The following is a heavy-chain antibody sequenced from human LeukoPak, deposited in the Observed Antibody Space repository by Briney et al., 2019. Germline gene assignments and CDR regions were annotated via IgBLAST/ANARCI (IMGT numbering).Heavy chain of an antibody. D-gene: IGHD3-10*01. CDR1: GGTFSSYA. CDR2: IIPILGIT. Sequence: SVKVSCKASGGTFSSYAISWVRQAPGQGLEWMGRIIPILGITNYAQKFQGRVTITADESTSTAYMELSSLRSEDTAVYYCASDYYGSGSYYYFDYWGQGTLVTVSS. J-gene: IGHJ4*02. V-gene: IGHV1-69*04. CDR3: ASDYYGSGSYYYFDY.